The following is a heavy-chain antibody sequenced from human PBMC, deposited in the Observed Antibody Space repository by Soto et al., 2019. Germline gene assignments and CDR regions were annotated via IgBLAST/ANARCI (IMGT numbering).Heavy chain of an antibody. D-gene: IGHD6-19*01. CDR1: GGTFSSYA. CDR3: ASPVIGIAVGYYGMDV. CDR2: IIPIFGTA. V-gene: IGHV1-69*13. J-gene: IGHJ6*02. Sequence: SVKVSCKASGGTFSSYAISWVRQAPGQGLEWMGGIIPIFGTANYAQKFQGRVTITADESTSTAYMELSSLRSEDTAVYYCASPVIGIAVGYYGMDVWGQGTTVTVSS.